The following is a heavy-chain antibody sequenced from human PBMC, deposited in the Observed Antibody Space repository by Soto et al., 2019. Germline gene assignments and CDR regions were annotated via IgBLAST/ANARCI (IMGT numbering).Heavy chain of an antibody. D-gene: IGHD2-15*01. CDR3: ARAYSYCSGGSCYSFYYYYYMDV. V-gene: IGHV1-18*01. Sequence: ASVKVSCKASGYTFTSYGISWVRQAPGQGLEWMGWISAYNGNTNYAQKLQGRVTMTTDTSTSTAYMELRSLRSDDTAVYYCARAYSYCSGGSCYSFYYYYYMDVCRKGTTVTVSS. CDR2: ISAYNGNT. CDR1: GYTFTSYG. J-gene: IGHJ6*03.